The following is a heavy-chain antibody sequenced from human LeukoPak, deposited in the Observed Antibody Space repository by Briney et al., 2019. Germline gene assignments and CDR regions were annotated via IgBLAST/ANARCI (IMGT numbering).Heavy chain of an antibody. CDR1: GYTFTSYG. CDR2: ISAYNGNT. CDR3: AKDSRSSGWYNWFDP. J-gene: IGHJ5*02. Sequence: ASVKVSCKASGYTFTSYGISWVRQAPGQGLEWMGWISAYNGNTNYAQKLQGRVTVTTDTSTSTAYMELRSLRSDDTAIYYCAKDSRSSGWYNWFDPWGQGTLVTVSS. D-gene: IGHD6-19*01. V-gene: IGHV1-18*01.